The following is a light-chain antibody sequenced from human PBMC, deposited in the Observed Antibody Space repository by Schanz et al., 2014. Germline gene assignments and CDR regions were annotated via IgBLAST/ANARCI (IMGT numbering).Light chain of an antibody. V-gene: IGKV3-20*01. CDR2: GAS. J-gene: IGKJ2*01. CDR3: QQYGSSVMYT. CDR1: QSVTSDF. Sequence: IVLTQSPGILSLSPGERAALSCRASQSVTSDFLAWYQQKPGQAPRLLIHGASRRATGIPDRFSGSGSGTDFTLTISRLEPEDFAIYYCQQYGSSVMYTFGQGTKLEI.